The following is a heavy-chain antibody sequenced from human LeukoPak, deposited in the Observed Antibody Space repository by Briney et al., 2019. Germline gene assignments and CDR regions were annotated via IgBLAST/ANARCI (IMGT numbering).Heavy chain of an antibody. Sequence: GGSLRLSCTGSGFTFGDYAMSWVRQAPGKGLEWVAFIRSKAYGGTTEYAASVKGRFTISRDDSKNIAYVQMNSLRTEDTAVYYCTRTPSAAAPFDYWGQGSLVTVSS. CDR1: GFTFGDYA. D-gene: IGHD2-2*01. CDR2: IRSKAYGGTT. V-gene: IGHV3-49*04. J-gene: IGHJ4*02. CDR3: TRTPSAAAPFDY.